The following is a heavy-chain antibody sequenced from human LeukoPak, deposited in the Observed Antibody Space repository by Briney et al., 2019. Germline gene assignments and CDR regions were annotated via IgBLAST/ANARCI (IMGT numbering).Heavy chain of an antibody. Sequence: GGSLRLSCAASGFTFSSNYMSWVRQAPGKGLEWVSVIYNSGGTYYADAVKSRFTMSRDNSKNTRYIQMNSLRAEDTAVYYCARDVRYCSGGSCSSWGPGTLVTVSS. V-gene: IGHV3-53*01. CDR2: IYNSGGT. J-gene: IGHJ4*02. D-gene: IGHD2-15*01. CDR3: ARDVRYCSGGSCSS. CDR1: GFTFSSNY.